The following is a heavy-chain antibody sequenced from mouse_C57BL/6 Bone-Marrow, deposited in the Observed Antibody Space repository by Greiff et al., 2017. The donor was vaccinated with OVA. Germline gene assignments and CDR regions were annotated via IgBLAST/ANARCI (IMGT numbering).Heavy chain of an antibody. CDR1: GYTFTDYY. CDR2: INPYNGGT. J-gene: IGHJ2*01. Sequence: LVKPGASVKMSCKASGYTFTDYYMNWVKQSHGKSLEWIGVINPYNGGTSYNQKFKGKATLTVDKSSSTAYMELNSLTSEDSAVYYCARPLYYSNYVFDYWGQGTTLTVSS. V-gene: IGHV1-19*01. CDR3: ARPLYYSNYVFDY. D-gene: IGHD2-5*01.